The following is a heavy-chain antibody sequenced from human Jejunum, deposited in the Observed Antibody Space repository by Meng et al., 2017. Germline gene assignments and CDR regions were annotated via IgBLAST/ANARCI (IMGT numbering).Heavy chain of an antibody. V-gene: IGHV4-39*07. J-gene: IGHJ4*02. D-gene: IGHD3-22*01. CDR3: VRNYFDSSDYIYFFAY. CDR1: GASIGSSRYY. CDR2: IYYTGVT. Sequence: SETLSLTCTVSGASIGSSRYYWGWVRQPPGKGLEWIGGIYYTGVTYYNPSLRTRVTMSIDTSESHFSLKLTSVTAADTAVYFCVRNYFDSSDYIYFFAYWGQGRRVTVSS.